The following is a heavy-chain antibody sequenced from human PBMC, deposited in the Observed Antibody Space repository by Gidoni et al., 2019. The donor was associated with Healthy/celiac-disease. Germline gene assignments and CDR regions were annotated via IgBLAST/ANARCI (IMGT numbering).Heavy chain of an antibody. J-gene: IGHJ3*02. D-gene: IGHD6-19*01. Sequence: QVQLQESGPGLVKPSGTLSLTCAVSGGSLRSSNGWSWVRQPPGKGLEWIGEIYHSGSTNYNPALKRRVTISVDKYKNQLSLKLSSVTAADTAVYYCARGLEYSSGWYDAFDIWGQGTMVTVSS. CDR1: GGSLRSSNG. CDR2: IYHSGST. V-gene: IGHV4-4*02. CDR3: ARGLEYSSGWYDAFDI.